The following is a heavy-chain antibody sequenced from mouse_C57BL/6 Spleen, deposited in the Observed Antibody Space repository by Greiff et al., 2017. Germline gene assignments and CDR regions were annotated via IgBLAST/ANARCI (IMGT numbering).Heavy chain of an antibody. CDR1: GYAFTSSW. V-gene: IGHV1-82*01. CDR3: ARNSHYYGAPWYFDV. Sequence: QVQLQQSGPELVKPGASVKISCKASGYAFTSSWMNWVKQRPGKGLEWIGRIYPADGDTNYNRKFKGKATLTADKSSSTAYMQLSSLTSEDSAVYFCARNSHYYGAPWYFDVWGTGTTVTVSS. CDR2: IYPADGDT. J-gene: IGHJ1*03. D-gene: IGHD1-2*01.